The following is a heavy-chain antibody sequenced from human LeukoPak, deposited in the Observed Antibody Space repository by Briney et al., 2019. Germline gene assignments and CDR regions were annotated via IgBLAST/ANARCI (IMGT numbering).Heavy chain of an antibody. CDR1: GFTFSNYW. Sequence: GGSLRLSCAASGFTFSNYWMSWVRQAPGKGLEWVANINQNGGETYYVDSVKGRFTISRDNAKHSLYLQMSSLRAEDTAVYYCATPPSDRGTSPGFYFHYWGQGALVTVSS. CDR2: INQNGGET. CDR3: ATPPSDRGTSPGFYFHY. V-gene: IGHV3-7*01. J-gene: IGHJ4*02. D-gene: IGHD1-14*01.